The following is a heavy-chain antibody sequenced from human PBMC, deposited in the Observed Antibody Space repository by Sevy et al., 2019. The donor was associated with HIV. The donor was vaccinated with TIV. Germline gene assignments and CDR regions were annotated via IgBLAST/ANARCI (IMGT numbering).Heavy chain of an antibody. J-gene: IGHJ4*02. CDR2: ISYDGDTK. Sequence: GGSLRLSCAASGFTFSTYAMHWVRQAPGKGLEWVAVISYDGDTKYYADSVKGRFTISRDNTKNTLYVQMNSLRPEDTAVYYCARDDGYTVNWYPGYWGQGTLVTVSS. CDR1: GFTFSTYA. D-gene: IGHD3-16*01. V-gene: IGHV3-30*04. CDR3: ARDDGYTVNWYPGY.